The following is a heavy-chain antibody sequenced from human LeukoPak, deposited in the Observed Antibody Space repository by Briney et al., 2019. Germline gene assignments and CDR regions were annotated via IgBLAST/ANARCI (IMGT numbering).Heavy chain of an antibody. CDR1: GGTFSSYA. Sequence: SVKVSCKASGGTFSSYAISWVRQAPGQGLEWMGGIIPIFGTANYAQKFQGRVTITADKSTSTAYMELSSLRSEDTAVYYCARTPYYYDSSGSPTPFYDYWGQGTLVTVSS. CDR2: IIPIFGTA. CDR3: ARTPYYYDSSGSPTPFYDY. D-gene: IGHD3-22*01. J-gene: IGHJ4*02. V-gene: IGHV1-69*06.